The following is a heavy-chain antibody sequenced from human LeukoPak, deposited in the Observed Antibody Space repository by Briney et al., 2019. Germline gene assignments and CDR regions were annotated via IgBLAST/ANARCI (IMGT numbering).Heavy chain of an antibody. Sequence: SETLSLTCTVSGGSISSYYWSWIRQPPGKGLEWIGYIYYSGSTNSNPSLKSRVTISVDTSKNQFSLKLSSVTAADTAVYYCARVGIVVVPAAPRYYYYYMDVWGKGTTVTVSS. D-gene: IGHD2-2*01. CDR2: IYYSGST. CDR1: GGSISSYY. J-gene: IGHJ6*03. CDR3: ARVGIVVVPAAPRYYYYYMDV. V-gene: IGHV4-59*01.